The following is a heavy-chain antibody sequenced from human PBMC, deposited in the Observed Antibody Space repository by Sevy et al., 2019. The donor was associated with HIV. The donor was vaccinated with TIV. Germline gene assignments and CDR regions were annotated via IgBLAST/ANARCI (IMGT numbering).Heavy chain of an antibody. Sequence: GGSLRLSCAASGFTFSSYAMSWVRQAPGKGLEWVSAISGSGGSTYYADSVKGRFTISRDNSKNTLYLQMNSLRAEDTAVYYCAKVGATPRPYYYHYMDVWGKGTTVTVSS. CDR2: ISGSGGST. CDR3: AKVGATPRPYYYHYMDV. V-gene: IGHV3-23*01. D-gene: IGHD1-26*01. J-gene: IGHJ6*03. CDR1: GFTFSSYA.